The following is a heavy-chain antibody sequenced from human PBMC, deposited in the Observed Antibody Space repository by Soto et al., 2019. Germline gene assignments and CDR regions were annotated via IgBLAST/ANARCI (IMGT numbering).Heavy chain of an antibody. V-gene: IGHV4-39*01. D-gene: IGHD4-17*01. CDR1: GGSISSYY. CDR2: IYYSGST. J-gene: IGHJ4*02. Sequence: PSETLSLTCTVSGGSISSYYWSWIRQPPGKGLEWIGSIYYSGSTYYNPSLKSRVTISVDTSKNQFSLKLSSVTAADTAVYYCARHRDYGDQFDYWGQGILVTAPQ. CDR3: ARHRDYGDQFDY.